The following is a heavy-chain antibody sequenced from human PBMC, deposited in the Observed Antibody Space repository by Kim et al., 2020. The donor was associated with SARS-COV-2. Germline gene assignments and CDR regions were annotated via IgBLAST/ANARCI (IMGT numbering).Heavy chain of an antibody. J-gene: IGHJ5*02. CDR3: ARPQSSSTSCEFDP. Sequence: SPSFQGHVTISADKTISTAYLQWSSLKASDTAMYYCARPQSSSTSCEFDPWGQGTLVTVSS. D-gene: IGHD2-2*01. V-gene: IGHV5-10-1*01.